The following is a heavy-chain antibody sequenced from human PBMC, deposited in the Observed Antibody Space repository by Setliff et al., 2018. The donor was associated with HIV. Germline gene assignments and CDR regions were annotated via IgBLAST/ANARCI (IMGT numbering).Heavy chain of an antibody. D-gene: IGHD3-3*01. Sequence: ASVKVSCKATGYTFTNYYIHWVRQAPGQGLEWMGWISAYNGNTNYAQKLQGRVTMTTDTSTSTAYMELRSLRSDDTAVYYCARDLRDGFEEWFSTLDDGMDVWGQGTTVTVSS. CDR2: ISAYNGNT. CDR1: GYTFTNYY. V-gene: IGHV1-18*04. CDR3: ARDLRDGFEEWFSTLDDGMDV. J-gene: IGHJ6*02.